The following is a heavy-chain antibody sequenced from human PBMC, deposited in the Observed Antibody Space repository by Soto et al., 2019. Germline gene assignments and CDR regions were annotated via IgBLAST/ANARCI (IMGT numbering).Heavy chain of an antibody. CDR3: ATDVAYDDFEGRMEN. Sequence: EVQLVESGGGLVQPGGSLRLSCAVSGFTFSNYWMTWVRQAPGKGLEWVANIKQDGTEKYYVDSVRGRFTISRDNAKNSLYLHMNSLRVEVTAVYYCATDVAYDDFEGRMENWGQGTLVTVSS. CDR2: IKQDGTEK. V-gene: IGHV3-7*01. D-gene: IGHD3-3*01. CDR1: GFTFSNYW. J-gene: IGHJ4*02.